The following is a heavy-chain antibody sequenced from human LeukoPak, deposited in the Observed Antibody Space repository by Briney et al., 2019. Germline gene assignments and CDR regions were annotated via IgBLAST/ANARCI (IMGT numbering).Heavy chain of an antibody. J-gene: IGHJ4*02. Sequence: SETLSLTCTVSGGSISSYYWSWIRQPPGKGLEWIGYIYTSGSTNYNPSLKSRVTISVDTSKNQFSLKLSSVTAADTAVYYCARHNYGDYLEIDYCGQGTLVTVSS. D-gene: IGHD4-17*01. CDR1: GGSISSYY. CDR3: ARHNYGDYLEIDY. CDR2: IYTSGST. V-gene: IGHV4-4*09.